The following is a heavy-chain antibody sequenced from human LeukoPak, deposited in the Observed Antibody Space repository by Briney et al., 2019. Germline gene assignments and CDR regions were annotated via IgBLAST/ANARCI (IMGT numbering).Heavy chain of an antibody. CDR2: ISGDGSST. Sequence: AGGCLRLSCAVSGFTFDAYAMHWVRQTPGKGLEWVSLISGDGSSTYYADSVKGRFTISRDNSKNSLYLQLKSLRTEDTALYYCARDGPMAHFDFWGQGTLVTVSS. CDR3: ARDGPMAHFDF. CDR1: GFTFDAYA. D-gene: IGHD3-10*01. V-gene: IGHV3-43*02. J-gene: IGHJ4*02.